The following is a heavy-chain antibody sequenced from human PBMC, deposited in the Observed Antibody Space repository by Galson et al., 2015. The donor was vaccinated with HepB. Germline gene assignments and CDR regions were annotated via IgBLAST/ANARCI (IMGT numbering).Heavy chain of an antibody. CDR3: ARGGAAAGHENYYYYGMDV. Sequence: SLRLSCAASGFTFSSYEMNWVRQAPGKGLEWVSYISSSGSTIYYADSVKGRFTISRDNAKNSLYLQMNSLRAEDTAVYYCARGGAAAGHENYYYYGMDVWGQGTTVTVSS. J-gene: IGHJ6*02. D-gene: IGHD6-13*01. V-gene: IGHV3-48*03. CDR1: GFTFSSYE. CDR2: ISSSGSTI.